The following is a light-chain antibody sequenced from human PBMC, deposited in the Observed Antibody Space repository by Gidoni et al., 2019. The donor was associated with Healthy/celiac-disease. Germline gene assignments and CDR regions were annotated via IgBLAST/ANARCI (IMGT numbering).Light chain of an antibody. CDR2: KAS. CDR3: QQYNSYSWT. J-gene: IGKJ1*01. CDR1: QSISSW. Sequence: DIQLTQSPSPLSASVGDRVTITCRASQSISSWLAWYQQTPGKARKLLIYKASSLESGVPSRLSGSGSGTEFTLTISSLQPDDFASYYCQQYNSYSWTFGQGTKVEIK. V-gene: IGKV1-5*03.